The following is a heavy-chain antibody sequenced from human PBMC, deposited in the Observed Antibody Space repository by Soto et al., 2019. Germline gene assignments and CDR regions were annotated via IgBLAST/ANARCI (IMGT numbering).Heavy chain of an antibody. D-gene: IGHD6-13*01. V-gene: IGHV3-11*01. CDR2: ITSSNSAI. CDR3: ARRIATGGAHAFDI. CDR1: GFTFSDYY. Sequence: PGGSLRLSCAASGFTFSDYYMSWIRQAPGKGLEWVSYITSSNSAIYYADSVKGRFTISRDNAKNSLYLQMNSLRAEDTAVYYCARRIATGGAHAFDIWGQGTMVTVSS. J-gene: IGHJ3*02.